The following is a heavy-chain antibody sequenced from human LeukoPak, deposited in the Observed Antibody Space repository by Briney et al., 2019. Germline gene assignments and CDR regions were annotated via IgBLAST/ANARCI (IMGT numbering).Heavy chain of an antibody. J-gene: IGHJ4*02. Sequence: PSQTLSLTCTVSGGSFSTYYWSWIRQPSGKGLEWIGYIYYSGSTDYNPSLKSRVTMSLDTSKNQFSLNLNSVTAADTAVYYCARAVITFGAAVAKGFDCWGQGTLVTVSS. D-gene: IGHD3-16*01. CDR1: GGSFSTYY. V-gene: IGHV4-59*01. CDR2: IYYSGST. CDR3: ARAVITFGAAVAKGFDC.